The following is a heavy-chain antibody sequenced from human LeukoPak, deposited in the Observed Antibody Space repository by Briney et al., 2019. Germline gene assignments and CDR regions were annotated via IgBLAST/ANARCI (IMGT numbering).Heavy chain of an antibody. D-gene: IGHD3-22*01. CDR1: GFTFSSYS. Sequence: GGSLRLSCAASGFTFSSYSMNWVRQAPGKGLEWVSSISSSSSYIYYADSVKGRFTISRDNAKNSLYLQMNSLRAEDTAVYYCARDSYSSGYPCCYWGQGTLVTVSS. J-gene: IGHJ4*02. CDR3: ARDSYSSGYPCCY. V-gene: IGHV3-21*01. CDR2: ISSSSSYI.